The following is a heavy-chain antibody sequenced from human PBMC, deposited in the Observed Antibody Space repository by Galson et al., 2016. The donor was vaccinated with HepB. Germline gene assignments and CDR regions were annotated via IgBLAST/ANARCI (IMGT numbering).Heavy chain of an antibody. CDR2: IFPSDSDT. CDR1: GYSFDNYW. CDR3: ARFDVDTVMGRPFDP. D-gene: IGHD5-18*01. V-gene: IGHV5-51*01. Sequence: QSGAEVKKPGESMKISCKTSGYSFDNYWIGWVRQMPGKGLEWLGIIFPSDSDTRYSPSFQGQVTISADRSVRTAYLQWNNRKASYTAMYYCARFDVDTVMGRPFDPWGQGTLVIVSS. J-gene: IGHJ5*02.